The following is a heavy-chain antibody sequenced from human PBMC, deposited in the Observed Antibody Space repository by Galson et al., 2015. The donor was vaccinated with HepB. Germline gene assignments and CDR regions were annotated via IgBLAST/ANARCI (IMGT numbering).Heavy chain of an antibody. V-gene: IGHV1-69*13. Sequence: SVKVSCKASGGIFNSYAFSWVRQAPGQGLEWMGRIIPMSNTATYAHKLQGRVTITADESTTTVYMELSSLRSDDAAVYYCARESGETGVTIFLDWGQGTTVTVSS. CDR1: GGIFNSYA. CDR2: IIPMSNTA. CDR3: ARESGETGVTIFLD. D-gene: IGHD3-9*01. J-gene: IGHJ4*02.